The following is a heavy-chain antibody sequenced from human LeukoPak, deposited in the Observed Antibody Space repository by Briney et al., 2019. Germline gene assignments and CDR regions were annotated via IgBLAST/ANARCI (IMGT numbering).Heavy chain of an antibody. D-gene: IGHD3-3*01. CDR3: ARGKYYDFWSGDSYFDY. CDR2: INPSDGST. Sequence: ASVKVSCKASGYTFTGYYMHWVRQAPGQGLEWMGIINPSDGSTTSAQKFQGRVTLTRDTSTSTVYMELSSLRSEDTAVYYCARGKYYDFWSGDSYFDYWGQGTLVTVSS. CDR1: GYTFTGYY. J-gene: IGHJ4*02. V-gene: IGHV1-46*01.